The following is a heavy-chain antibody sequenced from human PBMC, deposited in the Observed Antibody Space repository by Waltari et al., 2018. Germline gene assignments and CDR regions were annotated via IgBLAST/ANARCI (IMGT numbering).Heavy chain of an antibody. CDR1: GGIPTTYA. V-gene: IGHV1-69*13. Sequence: QVHLVQSGAEVKTPGSSVKVSCQASGGIPTTYAIPWVRQAPGQGFEWMGRIIPLFGAVKYSQKFQGRVTITADKSTGTTYMELSSLRSDDTAIYYCASIRGYSLVYFDFWGQGTLVTVSS. J-gene: IGHJ4*02. CDR3: ASIRGYSLVYFDF. D-gene: IGHD4-4*01. CDR2: IIPLFGAV.